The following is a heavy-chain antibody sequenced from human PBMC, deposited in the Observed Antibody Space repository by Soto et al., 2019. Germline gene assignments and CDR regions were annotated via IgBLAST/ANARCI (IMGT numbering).Heavy chain of an antibody. V-gene: IGHV4-30-4*01. J-gene: IGHJ5*02. CDR1: GGSINTGDFY. CDR2: IYHSGSP. CDR3: VRDGTKTLRDWFDP. D-gene: IGHD1-1*01. Sequence: SETLSLTCTVSGGSINTGDFYWSWIRQPPGQGLEWIGNIYHSGSPSYNPSLKSRPTISIDTSNNQFSLTLSSVTAADTAVYYCVRDGTKTLRDWFDPWGQGISVTVSS.